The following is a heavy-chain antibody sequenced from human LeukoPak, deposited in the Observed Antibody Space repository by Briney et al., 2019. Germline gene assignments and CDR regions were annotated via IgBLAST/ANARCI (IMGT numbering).Heavy chain of an antibody. J-gene: IGHJ4*02. CDR1: GYTFTGYY. V-gene: IGHV1-2*06. D-gene: IGHD5-24*01. CDR3: ARSPQEMAYYFDY. CDR2: INPNSGGT. Sequence: ASVKVSCKASGYTFTGYYMHWVRQAPGQGLEWMGRINPNSGGTNYAQKFQGRVTMTRDTSISTAYMELSRLRSDDTAVYYCARSPQEMAYYFDYWGQGTLVTVPS.